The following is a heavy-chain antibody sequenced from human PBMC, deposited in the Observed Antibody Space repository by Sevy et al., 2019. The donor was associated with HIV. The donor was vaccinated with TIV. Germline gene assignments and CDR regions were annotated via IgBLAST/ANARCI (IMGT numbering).Heavy chain of an antibody. CDR3: ARTTSYSSSWYKDNTHAFDI. D-gene: IGHD6-13*01. J-gene: IGHJ3*02. Sequence: GGSLRLSCAASGFTFSSYAMHWVRQAPGKGLEWVAVISYDGSNKYYEDSVKGRFTISRDNSKKTLYLQMNSLRAEDTAVYYCARTTSYSSSWYKDNTHAFDIWGQGTLVTVSS. CDR2: ISYDGSNK. CDR1: GFTFSSYA. V-gene: IGHV3-30-3*01.